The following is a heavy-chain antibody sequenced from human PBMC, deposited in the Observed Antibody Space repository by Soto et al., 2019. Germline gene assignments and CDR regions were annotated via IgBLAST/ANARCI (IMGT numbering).Heavy chain of an antibody. D-gene: IGHD6-6*01. CDR2: IYYSGST. CDR3: ARGSSSSVGVDWFDP. V-gene: IGHV4-61*01. J-gene: IGHJ5*02. Sequence: SETLSLTCTVSGGSVSSGSYYWSWIRQPPGKGLEWIGYIYYSGSTNYNPSLKSRVTISVDTSKNQFSLKLSSVTAADTAVYYCARGSSSSVGVDWFDPWGQGTLVTVSS. CDR1: GGSVSSGSYY.